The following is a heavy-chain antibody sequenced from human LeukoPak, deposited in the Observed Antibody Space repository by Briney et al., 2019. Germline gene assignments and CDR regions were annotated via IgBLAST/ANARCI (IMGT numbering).Heavy chain of an antibody. D-gene: IGHD3-22*01. CDR3: ARVWGALYYYDSRAAFDI. CDR1: GGSISSYY. Sequence: PSETLSLTRTVSGGSISSYYWSWIRQPPGKGLEWIGYIYYSGSTNYNPSLKSRVTISVDTSKNQFSLKLSSVTAADTAVYYCARVWGALYYYDSRAAFDIWGQGTMVTVSS. CDR2: IYYSGST. V-gene: IGHV4-59*01. J-gene: IGHJ3*02.